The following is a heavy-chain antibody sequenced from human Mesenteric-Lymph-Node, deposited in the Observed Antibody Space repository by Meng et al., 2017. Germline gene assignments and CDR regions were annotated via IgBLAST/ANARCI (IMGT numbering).Heavy chain of an antibody. Sequence: QVQLQESGPGLVQPSETLSLTCTVSGASISNDYCSWIRPPPRQGMEWIGFIYYSRTHYSPFLKSLVSISVDPSKNQFSMKLTSVTAADTAVYYCARGGASSKWFDPWGQGTLVTVSS. V-gene: IGHV4-59*13. CDR1: GASISNDY. CDR3: ARGGASSKWFDP. D-gene: IGHD2/OR15-2a*01. CDR2: IYYSRT. J-gene: IGHJ5*02.